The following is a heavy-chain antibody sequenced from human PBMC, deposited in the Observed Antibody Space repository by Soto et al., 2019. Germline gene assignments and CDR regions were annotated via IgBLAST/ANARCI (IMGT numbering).Heavy chain of an antibody. CDR3: ERDHTGGGDHYYYSFGMEI. CDR2: IWFDGSNK. V-gene: IGHV3-33*01. J-gene: IGHJ6*02. D-gene: IGHD2-15*01. CDR1: GFTFRTYG. Sequence: QLVESGGGVVQPGRSLTLSCAASGFTFRTYGMHWVRQAPGKGLEWVAVIWFDGSNKYYADSVKGRFTISRDNSKNTMHRQMKKLRDENTVNYYCERDHTGGGDHYYYSFGMEIWGQETKVTVSS.